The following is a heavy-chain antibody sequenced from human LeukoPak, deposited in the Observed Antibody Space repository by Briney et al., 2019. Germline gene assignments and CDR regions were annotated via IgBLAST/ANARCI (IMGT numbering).Heavy chain of an antibody. D-gene: IGHD6-13*01. CDR1: GFTFSDYY. CDR2: ISSSGSTI. Sequence: TGGSLRLSRAASGFTFSDYYMSWIRQAPGKGLEWVSYISSSGSTIYYADSVKGRFTISRDNAKNSLYLQMNSLRAEDTAVYYCARDWGDSSPTAYFQHWGQGTLVTVSS. V-gene: IGHV3-11*01. J-gene: IGHJ1*01. CDR3: ARDWGDSSPTAYFQH.